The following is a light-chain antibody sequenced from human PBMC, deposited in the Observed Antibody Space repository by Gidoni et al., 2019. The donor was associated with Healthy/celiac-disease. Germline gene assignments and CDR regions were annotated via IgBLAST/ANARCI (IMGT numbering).Light chain of an antibody. CDR3: QQYNSYPLT. V-gene: IGKV1-5*03. J-gene: IGKJ4*01. CDR2: KAS. Sequence: DIHMTPTPSTLSASLGDRVTITCRASQSISSWLAWYQQKPGKAPKLLIYKASSLESGVPSRFSGSGSGTECTLTISSLQPDDFATYYCQQYNSYPLTFGGGTKVEIK. CDR1: QSISSW.